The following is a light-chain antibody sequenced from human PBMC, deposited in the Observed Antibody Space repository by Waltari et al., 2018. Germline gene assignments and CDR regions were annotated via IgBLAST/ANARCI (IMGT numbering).Light chain of an antibody. J-gene: IGKJ3*01. CDR3: KQYGSSPFT. CDR1: QSVSSIY. Sequence: EIVLTQSPGTLSLSPGERATLSCRASQSVSSIYLAWYQQKPGQAPRLLIYGASSRATGIPDRFGGSGSGTDFTLTINRLEPEDFAVYYCKQYGSSPFTFGPGTKVDIK. CDR2: GAS. V-gene: IGKV3-20*01.